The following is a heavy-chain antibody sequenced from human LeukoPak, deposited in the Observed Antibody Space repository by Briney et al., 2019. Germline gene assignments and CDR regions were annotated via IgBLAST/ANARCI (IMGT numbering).Heavy chain of an antibody. CDR2: IIPIFGTA. CDR3: ARANWNYKNYYMDV. Sequence: ASVKVSCKASGGTFISYAISWVRQAPGQGLEWMGGIIPIFGTANYAQKFQGRVTITADESTSTAYMELSSLRSEDTAVYYCARANWNYKNYYMDVWGKGTTVTVSS. D-gene: IGHD1-7*01. V-gene: IGHV1-69*13. J-gene: IGHJ6*03. CDR1: GGTFISYA.